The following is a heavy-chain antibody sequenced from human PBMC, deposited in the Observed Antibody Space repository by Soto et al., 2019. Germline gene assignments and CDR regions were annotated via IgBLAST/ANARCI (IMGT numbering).Heavy chain of an antibody. CDR1: GFTFSSYA. J-gene: IGHJ6*02. CDR2: ISYDGSNK. V-gene: IGHV3-30-3*01. D-gene: IGHD2-15*01. CDR3: ASGGGRTPYYYYGMDV. Sequence: GGSLRLSCAASGFTFSSYAMHWVRQAPGKGLEWVAVISYDGSNKYYADSVKGRFTISRDNSKNTLYLQMNSLRAEDTAVYYCASGGGRTPYYYYGMDVWGQGTTVTVSS.